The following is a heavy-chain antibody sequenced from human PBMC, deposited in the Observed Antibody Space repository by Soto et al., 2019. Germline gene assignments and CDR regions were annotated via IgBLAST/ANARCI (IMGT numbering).Heavy chain of an antibody. V-gene: IGHV3-7*01. D-gene: IGHD2-15*01. CDR2: IKEDGSEK. CDR1: GFTFSTYW. J-gene: IGHJ5*02. CDR3: ARYYECSGRNWFDP. Sequence: EVQLVESGGGLVQPGGSLRLSCAASGFTFSTYWMNWVRQAPGKGLEGGANIKEDGSEKNYVDSVKGRFTISRDNAKNSQYLQMNSLRAEDTAVYYCARYYECSGRNWFDPGGLGTLVTVSS.